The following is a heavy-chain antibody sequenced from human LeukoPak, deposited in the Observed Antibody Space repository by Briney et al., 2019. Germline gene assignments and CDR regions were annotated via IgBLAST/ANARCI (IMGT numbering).Heavy chain of an antibody. D-gene: IGHD3-9*01. Sequence: SETLSLTCAVHGGSFSGYYWSWIRQPPGKGLEWIGYIYYSGSTNYNPSLKSRVTISVDTSKNQFSLKLSSVTAADTAVYYCARDFDPGAFDIWGQGTMVTVSS. CDR2: IYYSGST. CDR1: GGSFSGYY. CDR3: ARDFDPGAFDI. V-gene: IGHV4-59*01. J-gene: IGHJ3*02.